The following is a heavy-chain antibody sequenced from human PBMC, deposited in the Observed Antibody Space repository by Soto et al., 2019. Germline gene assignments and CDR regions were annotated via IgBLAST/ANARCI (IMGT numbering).Heavy chain of an antibody. D-gene: IGHD3-16*02. CDR3: ARLVWGSYRHPGGWFDP. CDR2: INAGNGNT. V-gene: IGHV1-3*01. CDR1: GYTFTSYA. J-gene: IGHJ5*02. Sequence: GASVKVSCKASGYTFTSYAMHWVRQAPGQRLEWMGWINAGNGNTKYSQKFQGRVTITRDTSASTAYMELSSLRSEDTAVYYCARLVWGSYRHPGGWFDPWGQGTLVTVSS.